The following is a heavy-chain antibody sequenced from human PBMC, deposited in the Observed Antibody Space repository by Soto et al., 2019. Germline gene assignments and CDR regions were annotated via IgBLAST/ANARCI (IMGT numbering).Heavy chain of an antibody. D-gene: IGHD1-26*01. Sequence: QVQLQESGPGLVKPSETLSLTCTVTGGSTSSYYWSWLRQPPGKGLELIGYNSYSGSTDYNPSLKSRVTISVDTSKNQFSMKLSSATAADTAVYYCARHGGSYSFDYWGQGTLVTVSS. V-gene: IGHV4-59*08. CDR1: GGSTSSYY. CDR2: NSYSGST. CDR3: ARHGGSYSFDY. J-gene: IGHJ4*02.